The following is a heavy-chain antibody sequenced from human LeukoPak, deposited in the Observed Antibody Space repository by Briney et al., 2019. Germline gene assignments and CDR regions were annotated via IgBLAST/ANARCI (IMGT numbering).Heavy chain of an antibody. Sequence: SETLSLTCTVSGGSVSSGDYYWTWIRQPAGKGLEWIGRIYTGGSTSYSPSLKSRVTISLDTSKNQFSLRLSSVTAADTAVYYCARVSWGTVVKAFDIWGQGTMVTVSS. CDR3: ARVSWGTVVKAFDI. CDR1: GGSVSSGDYY. V-gene: IGHV4-61*02. J-gene: IGHJ3*02. CDR2: IYTGGST. D-gene: IGHD4-23*01.